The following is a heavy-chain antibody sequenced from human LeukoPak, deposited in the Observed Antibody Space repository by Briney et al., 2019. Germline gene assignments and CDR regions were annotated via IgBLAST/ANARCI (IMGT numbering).Heavy chain of an antibody. D-gene: IGHD6-19*01. Sequence: GGSLSLSCAASGFTFSSYAMSWVRQAPGKGLEWVSAISGSGGSTYYADSVKGRFIISRDNSKNTVHLQMNSLRVEDTAVYYCAKDQGGGWYPYYYGMDVWGQGTTVTVSS. V-gene: IGHV3-23*01. CDR3: AKDQGGGWYPYYYGMDV. CDR2: ISGSGGST. J-gene: IGHJ6*02. CDR1: GFTFSSYA.